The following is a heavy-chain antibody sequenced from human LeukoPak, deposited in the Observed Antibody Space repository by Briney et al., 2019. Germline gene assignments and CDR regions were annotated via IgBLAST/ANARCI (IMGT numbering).Heavy chain of an antibody. J-gene: IGHJ5*02. CDR2: IVPIFGTA. V-gene: IGHV1-69*13. CDR1: GGTFSSYA. CDR3: ARVFVGSSSRWFDP. D-gene: IGHD6-6*01. Sequence: ASVKVSFKASGGTFSSYAISWVRQAPGQGLEWMGGIVPIFGTANYAQKFQGRVTITADESTSTAYMELSSLRSEDTAVYYCARVFVGSSSRWFDPWGQGTLVTVSS.